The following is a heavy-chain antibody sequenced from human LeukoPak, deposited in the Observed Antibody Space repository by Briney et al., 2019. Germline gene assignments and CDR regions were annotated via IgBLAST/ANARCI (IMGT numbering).Heavy chain of an antibody. V-gene: IGHV3-30*02. Sequence: PGGSLRFSCAASGFTFSSYGMHWVRQAPGKGLEWVAFIRYDGSNKYYADSVKGRFTISRDNSKNTLYLQMNSLRAEDTAVYYCAKEAYSSHYYFDYWGQGTLVTVSS. CDR1: GFTFSSYG. J-gene: IGHJ4*02. CDR3: AKEAYSSHYYFDY. D-gene: IGHD6-13*01. CDR2: IRYDGSNK.